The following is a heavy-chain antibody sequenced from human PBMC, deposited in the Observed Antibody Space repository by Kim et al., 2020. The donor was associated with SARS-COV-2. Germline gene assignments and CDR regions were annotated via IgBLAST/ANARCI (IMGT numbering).Heavy chain of an antibody. CDR1: GFTFSSYA. Sequence: GGSLRLSCAASGFTFSSYAMSWVRQAPGKGLEWVSAISGSGGSTYYADSVKGRFTISRDNSKNTLYLQMNSLRAEDTAVYYCAKDIYSGSYYVGFPGEIFDYWGQGTLVTVSS. CDR2: ISGSGGST. CDR3: AKDIYSGSYYVGFPGEIFDY. J-gene: IGHJ4*02. D-gene: IGHD1-26*01. V-gene: IGHV3-23*01.